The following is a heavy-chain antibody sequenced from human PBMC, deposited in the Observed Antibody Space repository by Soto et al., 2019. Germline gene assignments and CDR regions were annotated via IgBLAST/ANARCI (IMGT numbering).Heavy chain of an antibody. CDR2: IIPILGIA. V-gene: IGHV1-69*04. CDR3: ARDGPYGSGSYYNSGACVY. D-gene: IGHD3-10*01. J-gene: IGHJ4*02. Sequence: ASVKVSCKASGGTFSSYTISWVRQAPGQGLEWMGRIIPILGIANYAQKFQGRVTITADKSTSTAYMELSSLRSEDTAVYYCARDGPYGSGSYYNSGACVYWGQGTLVTVSS. CDR1: GGTFSSYT.